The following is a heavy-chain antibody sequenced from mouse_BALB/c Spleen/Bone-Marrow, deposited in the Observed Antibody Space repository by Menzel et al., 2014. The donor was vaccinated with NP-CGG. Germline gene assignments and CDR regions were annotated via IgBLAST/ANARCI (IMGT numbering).Heavy chain of an antibody. CDR2: ISSGSNII. V-gene: IGHV5-17*02. CDR1: GFTFSSFA. Sequence: EVQLVESGGGLVQPGGSRKLSCAASGFTFSSFAMHWIRQAPEKGLEWVAFISSGSNIIHYADTVKGRFTISRDNPKNTLFLQMTSLRSEDTATYYCGRGDYWGQGTTLTVSS. J-gene: IGHJ2*01. CDR3: GRGDY.